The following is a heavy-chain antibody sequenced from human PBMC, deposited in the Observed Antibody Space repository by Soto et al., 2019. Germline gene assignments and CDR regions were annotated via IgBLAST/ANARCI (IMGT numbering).Heavy chain of an antibody. D-gene: IGHD3-22*01. V-gene: IGHV4-34*01. CDR2: INHSGST. CDR3: ARGKGSGYYPMSWFDP. J-gene: IGHJ5*02. CDR1: GGSFSGYY. Sequence: SSETLSLTCAVYGGSFSGYYWSWIRQPPGKGLEWIGEINHSGSTNYNPSLKSRVTISVDTSKNQFSLKLSSVTAADTAVYYCARGKGSGYYPMSWFDPWGQGTLVTVSS.